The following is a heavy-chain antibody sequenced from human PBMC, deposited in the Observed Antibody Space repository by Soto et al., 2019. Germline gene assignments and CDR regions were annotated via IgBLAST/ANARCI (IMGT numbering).Heavy chain of an antibody. Sequence: EVQLVESGGGLVQPGGSLRLSCAASGFTFSSYGMNWVRQAPGKGLEWVSYISSSSSTIYYADSVKGRFTISRDNAKNSLYLQMNSLRAEDTAVYYCARPSVTFPGIAAAGTMDVWCKGTTVTVSS. CDR3: ARPSVTFPGIAAAGTMDV. V-gene: IGHV3-48*01. CDR1: GFTFSSYG. J-gene: IGHJ6*04. D-gene: IGHD6-13*01. CDR2: ISSSSSTI.